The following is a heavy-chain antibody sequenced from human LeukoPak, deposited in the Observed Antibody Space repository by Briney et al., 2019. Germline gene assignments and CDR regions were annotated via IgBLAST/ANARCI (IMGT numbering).Heavy chain of an antibody. V-gene: IGHV1-24*01. D-gene: IGHD1-1*01. CDR3: AREGTETSGNWFDP. Sequence: GASVKVSCKVSGYTLTELSMHWVRQAPGKGLEWMGGFDPEDGETIYAQKFQGRVTMTRDMSTGTVYMELSSLRSEDTAVYYCAREGTETSGNWFDPWGQGTLVTVSS. CDR2: FDPEDGET. J-gene: IGHJ5*02. CDR1: GYTLTELS.